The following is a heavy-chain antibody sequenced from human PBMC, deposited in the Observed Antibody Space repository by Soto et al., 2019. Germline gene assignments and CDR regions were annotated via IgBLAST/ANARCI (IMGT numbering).Heavy chain of an antibody. V-gene: IGHV1-69*08. CDR2: IIPILGIE. Sequence: QVQLVQSGAEVKKPGSSVKVSCKASGGTFSSYTISWVRQAPGQGLEWMGRIIPILGIENYAQKFQGRVTITADKSTRTAYMELSSLRSEDTAVYYCARDPPLPAAMTMDYWGQGTLVTFSS. CDR3: ARDPPLPAAMTMDY. D-gene: IGHD2-2*01. CDR1: GGTFSSYT. J-gene: IGHJ4*02.